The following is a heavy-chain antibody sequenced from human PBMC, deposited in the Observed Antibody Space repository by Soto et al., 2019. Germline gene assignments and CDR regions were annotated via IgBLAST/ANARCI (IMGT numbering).Heavy chain of an antibody. CDR2: IKSKTDGGTT. CDR3: TTENTTMVRGPYYYYYGMDV. D-gene: IGHD3-10*01. V-gene: IGHV3-15*07. J-gene: IGHJ6*02. Sequence: GGSLRLSCAASGFTFSNAWMNWVRRAPGKGLEWVGRIKSKTDGGTTDYAAPVKGRFTISRDDSKNTLYLQMNSLKTEDTAVYYCTTENTTMVRGPYYYYYGMDVWGQGTTVPVSS. CDR1: GFTFSNAW.